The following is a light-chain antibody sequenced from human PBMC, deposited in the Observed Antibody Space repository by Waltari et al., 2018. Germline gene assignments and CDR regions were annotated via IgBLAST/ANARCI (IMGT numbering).Light chain of an antibody. CDR3: QQYNSYSLLS. J-gene: IGKJ4*01. Sequence: DIQMTQSPSTLSASVGDRFTITCRASQSISNWLAWYQQKPGKAPKLLIYKASTLESGVPSRFSCRGSGTECTLTISSLQPDDFATYYCQQYNSYSLLSFGGGTKVEIK. CDR1: QSISNW. V-gene: IGKV1-5*03. CDR2: KAS.